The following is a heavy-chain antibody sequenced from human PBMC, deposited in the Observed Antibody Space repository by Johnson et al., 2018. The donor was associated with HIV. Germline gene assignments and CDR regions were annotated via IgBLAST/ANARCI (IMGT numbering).Heavy chain of an antibody. J-gene: IGHJ3*02. D-gene: IGHD3-10*01. CDR3: AKDYEWFGEFVAAFDI. CDR1: GFTFSSYG. CDR2: IRNDGSKK. Sequence: QVQLVESGGGVAQPGGSLRLSCVASGFTFSSYGMHWVRQAPGKGLEWVAFIRNDGSKKYYADSVKGRFTISRDNAKNTLYLQMNSLRAEDTAVYYGAKDYEWFGEFVAAFDIWGQGTMVTGSS. V-gene: IGHV3-30*02.